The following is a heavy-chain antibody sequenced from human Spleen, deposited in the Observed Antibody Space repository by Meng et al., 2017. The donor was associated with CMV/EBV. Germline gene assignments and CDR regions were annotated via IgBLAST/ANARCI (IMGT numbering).Heavy chain of an antibody. J-gene: IGHJ4*02. CDR2: IHYSGNT. CDR3: ARAKVRYSSSCDY. D-gene: IGHD6-13*01. CDR1: GGSISSYH. V-gene: IGHV4-59*12. Sequence: ETLSLTCTVSGGSISSYHWSWIRQPPGKGLEWIGHIHYSGNTDYNPSLKSRVTISVDTSKNQFSLQLSSVTAADTAVYYCARAKVRYSSSCDYWGQGTLVTVSS.